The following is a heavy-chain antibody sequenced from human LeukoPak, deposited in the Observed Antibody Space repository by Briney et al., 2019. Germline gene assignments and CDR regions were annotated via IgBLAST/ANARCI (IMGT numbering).Heavy chain of an antibody. D-gene: IGHD3-22*01. J-gene: IGHJ4*02. CDR3: ARGVDSSSWYRFHY. CDR1: GYTFTNYD. V-gene: IGHV1-8*03. Sequence: ASVTVSFTSSGYTFTNYDINWVRQATGQGLGWMGWMNPNSGKTGYSQKFQGRGTLTRNTTISTAYMELSSLRSEDTAVYYCARGVDSSSWYRFHYWGQGTLVTVSS. CDR2: MNPNSGKT.